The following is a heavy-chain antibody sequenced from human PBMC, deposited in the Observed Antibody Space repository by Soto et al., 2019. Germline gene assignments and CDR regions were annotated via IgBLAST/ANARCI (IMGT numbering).Heavy chain of an antibody. D-gene: IGHD1-1*01. J-gene: IGHJ6*03. CDR2: IYYSGST. V-gene: IGHV4-59*01. CDR3: ARGQRSDYYYYYYMDV. CDR1: GGSISSYY. Sequence: QVQLQESGPGLVQPSETLSLTCTVSGGSISSYYWSWIRQPPGKGLEWIGYIYYSGSTNYNPSLKSRVTISVDTSKNQFSLKLSSVTAADTAVYYCARGQRSDYYYYYYMDVWGKGTTVTVSS.